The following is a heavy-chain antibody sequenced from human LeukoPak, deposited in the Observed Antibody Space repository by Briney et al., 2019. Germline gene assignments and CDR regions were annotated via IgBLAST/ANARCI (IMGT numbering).Heavy chain of an antibody. CDR3: ARHYYGSGSYSDY. CDR1: GYSISSGYY. J-gene: IGHJ4*02. CDR2: IYNSGST. D-gene: IGHD3-10*01. V-gene: IGHV4-38-2*02. Sequence: SETLSLTCTVSGYSISSGYYWGWIRQSPGKGLEWIGSIYNSGSTYYNPSLKSRVTISIDTSKNQFSLKLSSVTAADTALYYCARHYYGSGSYSDYWGQGTLVTVRS.